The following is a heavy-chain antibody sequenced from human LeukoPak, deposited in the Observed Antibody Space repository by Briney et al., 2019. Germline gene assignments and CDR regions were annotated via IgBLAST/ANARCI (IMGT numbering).Heavy chain of an antibody. J-gene: IGHJ5*02. CDR2: ISSTGSYI. Sequence: GSLRLSCAASGFTFSSYSMNWVRQAPGKGLEWVSSISSTGSYIYYADSVKGRFTISRDNPGNVVYLQMDSLRAEDTAVYYCTRVAQSGPTGWFDPWGQGTLVTVSS. CDR3: TRVAQSGPTGWFDP. CDR1: GFTFSSYS. D-gene: IGHD1-1*01. V-gene: IGHV3-21*01.